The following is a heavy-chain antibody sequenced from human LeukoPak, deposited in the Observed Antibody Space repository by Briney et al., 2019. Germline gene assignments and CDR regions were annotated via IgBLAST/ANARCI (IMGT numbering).Heavy chain of an antibody. CDR1: AFTFNNFA. CDR2: ISGSDGDT. Sequence: QPGGSLRLSCAASAFTFNNFAMNWVRQGPGMGLEWVSTISGSDGDTYYASSVKGRFTISRDNSKNTLYLRMNSLRDEDTAVYYCARGVAVSGPWFDPWGQGTLVIVSS. J-gene: IGHJ5*02. D-gene: IGHD2-15*01. CDR3: ARGVAVSGPWFDP. V-gene: IGHV3-23*01.